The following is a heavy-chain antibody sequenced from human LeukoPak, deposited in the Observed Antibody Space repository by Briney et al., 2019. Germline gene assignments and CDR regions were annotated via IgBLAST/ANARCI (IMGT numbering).Heavy chain of an antibody. D-gene: IGHD2-2*02. CDR1: GGTFSSYA. CDR2: IIPIFGTA. V-gene: IGHV1-69*01. J-gene: IGHJ6*02. Sequence: ASVKVSCKASGGTFSSYAISWVRQAPGQGLEWMGGIIPIFGTANYAQKFQGRVTITADESTSTAYMELSSLRSEDTAVYYCAIPLHPIVVVPAAIDYYYYGMDVWGQGTTVTVSS. CDR3: AIPLHPIVVVPAAIDYYYYGMDV.